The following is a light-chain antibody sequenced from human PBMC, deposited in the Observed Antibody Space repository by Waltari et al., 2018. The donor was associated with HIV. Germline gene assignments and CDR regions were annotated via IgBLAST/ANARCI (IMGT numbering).Light chain of an antibody. CDR1: KLGDKY. J-gene: IGLJ2*01. V-gene: IGLV3-1*01. CDR3: QAWDSSTPKV. CDR2: KDS. Sequence: SYELTQPPSVSVSPGQTANITCSGDKLGDKYTCWYQQKPGQSPVLVIYKDSKRPSGIPERFSGSNSGNTATLTISGTQAMDEADYYCQAWDSSTPKVFGGGTKLTVL.